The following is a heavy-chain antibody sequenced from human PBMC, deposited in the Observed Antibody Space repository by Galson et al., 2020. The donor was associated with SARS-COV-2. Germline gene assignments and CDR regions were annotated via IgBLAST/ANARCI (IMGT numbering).Heavy chain of an antibody. J-gene: IGHJ4*02. CDR2: INHSGST. CDR3: ARGYGDLPLDY. Sequence: SETLSLTCAVYGGSFSGYYWSWIRQPPGKGLEWIGEINHSGSTNYNPSLKSRVTISVDTSKNQFSLKLSSVTAADTVVYYCARGYGDLPLDYWGQGTLVTVSS. D-gene: IGHD4-17*01. V-gene: IGHV4-34*01. CDR1: GGSFSGYY.